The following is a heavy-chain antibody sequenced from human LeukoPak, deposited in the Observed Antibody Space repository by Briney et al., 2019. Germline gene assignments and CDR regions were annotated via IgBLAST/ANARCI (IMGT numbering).Heavy chain of an antibody. CDR2: IWYDGSNK. CDR3: ARQRWDDSGSYFDY. CDR1: GFTLSSYG. Sequence: PGRSLRLSCAASGFTLSSYGMHWVRQAPGKGLEWVAVIWYDGSNKYYADSVKGRFTISRDNSKNTLYLQMNSLRAEDTAVYYCARQRWDDSGSYFDYWGQGTQVTVSS. J-gene: IGHJ4*02. V-gene: IGHV3-33*08. D-gene: IGHD1-26*01.